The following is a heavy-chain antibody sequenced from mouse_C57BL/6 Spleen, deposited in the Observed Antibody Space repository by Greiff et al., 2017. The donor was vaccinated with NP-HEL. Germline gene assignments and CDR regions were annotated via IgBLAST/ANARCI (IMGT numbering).Heavy chain of an antibody. CDR3: TRSRGNFITTVVARYFDV. J-gene: IGHJ1*03. Sequence: QVQLQQSGAELVRPGASVTLSCKASGYTFTDYEMHWVKQTPVHGLEWIGAIDPETGGTAYNQKFKGKAILTADKSSSTAYMELRSLTSEDSAVYYCTRSRGNFITTVVARYFDVWGTGTTVTVSS. V-gene: IGHV1-15*01. CDR1: GYTFTDYE. D-gene: IGHD1-1*01. CDR2: IDPETGGT.